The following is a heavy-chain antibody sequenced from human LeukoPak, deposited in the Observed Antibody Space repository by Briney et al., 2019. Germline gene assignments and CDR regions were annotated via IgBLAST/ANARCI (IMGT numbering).Heavy chain of an antibody. J-gene: IGHJ4*02. D-gene: IGHD6-13*01. Sequence: GGSLRLSCAASGFTFSSSWMHWVRQAPGKGLEWVAVISYDGTNKYYADSVKGRFTISRDKSKNTLYLQMNSLRAEDTAVYYCAKDWGIVAGGGIDYWGQGTLVTVSS. V-gene: IGHV3-30*18. CDR1: GFTFSSSW. CDR2: ISYDGTNK. CDR3: AKDWGIVAGGGIDY.